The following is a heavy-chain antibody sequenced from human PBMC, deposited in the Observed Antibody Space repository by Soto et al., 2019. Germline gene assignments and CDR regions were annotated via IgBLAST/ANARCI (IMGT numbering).Heavy chain of an antibody. J-gene: IGHJ5*02. CDR2: IIPIYGTA. Sequence: VASVKFSCTASGDTFSNYAISWVRQAPGQGLEWMGGIIPIYGTANYAQKFQGRVTITADTSTSTADMELNSLRAEDTAVYYCLGGSNNDTPWGQGTLVTVSS. CDR1: GDTFSNYA. V-gene: IGHV1-69*06. D-gene: IGHD3-16*01. CDR3: LGGSNNDTP.